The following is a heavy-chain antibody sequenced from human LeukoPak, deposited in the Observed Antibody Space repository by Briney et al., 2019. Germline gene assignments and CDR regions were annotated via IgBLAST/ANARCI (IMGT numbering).Heavy chain of an antibody. CDR3: ARASNTLYGGQFFDS. Sequence: ASVKVSCKTSGYTFTGNNIHWVRQAPGQGLECMGWIHVKNGDTNYEQNFRGRVTMTMDTSTSTAYMELSGLRSDDTAVNYCARASNTLYGGQFFDSWGQGTLVAVSS. CDR2: IHVKNGDT. CDR1: GYTFTGNN. J-gene: IGHJ4*02. V-gene: IGHV1-2*02. D-gene: IGHD2-15*01.